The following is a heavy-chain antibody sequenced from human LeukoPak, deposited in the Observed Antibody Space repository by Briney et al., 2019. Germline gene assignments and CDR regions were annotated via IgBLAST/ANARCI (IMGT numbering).Heavy chain of an antibody. CDR3: ARQAAYYDFWSGYSGGVFDY. V-gene: IGHV4-59*08. D-gene: IGHD3-3*01. CDR1: GGSISSYY. J-gene: IGHJ4*02. Sequence: SETLSLTCTVSGGSISSYYWSWIRQPPGKGLQWIGYIFYSGSINYNPSLKSRVTISVDTSKNQFSLKLSSVTAADTAVYYCARQAAYYDFWSGYSGGVFDYWGQGTLVTVSS. CDR2: IFYSGSI.